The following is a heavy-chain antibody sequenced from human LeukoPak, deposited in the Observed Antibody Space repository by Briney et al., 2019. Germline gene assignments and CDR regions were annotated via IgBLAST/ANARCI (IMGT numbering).Heavy chain of an antibody. D-gene: IGHD3-10*01. CDR3: AQGNYYGSGSYRYYFDY. CDR1: GFSLSTSGMR. J-gene: IGHJ4*02. V-gene: IGHV2-70*04. Sequence: SGPTLLNPTQTLTLTCTFSGFSLSTSGMRVSWIRQPPGKALEWLARIDWDDDKFYSTSLKTRLTISKDTSKNQVVLTMTNMDPVDTATYYCAQGNYYGSGSYRYYFDYWGQGTLVTVSS. CDR2: IDWDDDK.